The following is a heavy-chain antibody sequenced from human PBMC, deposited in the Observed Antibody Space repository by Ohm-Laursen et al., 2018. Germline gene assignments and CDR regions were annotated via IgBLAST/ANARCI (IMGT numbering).Heavy chain of an antibody. CDR1: GFTFSSYA. Sequence: SLRLSCTASGFTFSSYAMHWARQAPGKGREWVSAISGSGSNTYYADSVRGRFSISRDNSENTLYLQMDSLRAEDTAIYYCAKEAVTPYFDYWGQGILVTVSS. CDR2: ISGSGSNT. CDR3: AKEAVTPYFDY. V-gene: IGHV3-23*01. D-gene: IGHD6-25*01. J-gene: IGHJ4*02.